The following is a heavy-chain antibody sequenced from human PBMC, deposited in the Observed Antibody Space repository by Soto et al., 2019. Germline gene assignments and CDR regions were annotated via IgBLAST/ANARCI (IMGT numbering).Heavy chain of an antibody. J-gene: IGHJ1*01. CDR2: IIPIFGTA. Sequence: SVKVSCKASGGTFSSYAISWVRQATGQGLEWMGGIIPIFGTANYAQKFQGRVTITADESTSTAYMELSSLRSEDTAVYYCARAGEMATISNFQLWGQGTLVTVSS. V-gene: IGHV1-69*13. CDR1: GGTFSSYA. D-gene: IGHD5-12*01. CDR3: ARAGEMATISNFQL.